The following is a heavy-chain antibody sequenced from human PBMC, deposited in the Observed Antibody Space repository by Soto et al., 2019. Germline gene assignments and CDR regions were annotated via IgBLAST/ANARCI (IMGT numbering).Heavy chain of an antibody. Sequence: GGSLRLSCAASGFTVSSYYMSWVRQAPWKGLEWVSVSYSAGSADFADSVKGRFTISRDNSKNTLYLQMSSLRAEDTAVYYCARVHSSSYHYLDYWGQGTLVTVSS. CDR2: SYSAGSA. CDR1: GFTVSSYY. D-gene: IGHD6-13*01. CDR3: ARVHSSSYHYLDY. V-gene: IGHV3-66*01. J-gene: IGHJ4*02.